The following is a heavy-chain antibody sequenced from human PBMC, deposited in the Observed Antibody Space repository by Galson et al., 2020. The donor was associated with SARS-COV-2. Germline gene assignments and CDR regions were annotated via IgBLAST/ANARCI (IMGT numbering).Heavy chain of an antibody. CDR2: IKEDGSEK. V-gene: IGHV3-7*03. CDR3: ARPFTL. J-gene: IGHJ4*02. CDR1: GFTLSSYW. Sequence: GESLKISCVASGFTLSSYWMTWVRQAPGKGLEWVANIKEDGSEKYYVDSVKGRFTISRDNGKNLLYLQMNSLRAEDTAVYYCARPFTLWGQGTLVTVSS.